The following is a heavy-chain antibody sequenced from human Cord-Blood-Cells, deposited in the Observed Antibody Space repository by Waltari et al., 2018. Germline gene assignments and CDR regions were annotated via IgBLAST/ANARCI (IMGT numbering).Heavy chain of an antibody. D-gene: IGHD3-22*01. Sequence: VQLQQWGAGLLKPSETLSLTCAAYGGSFSGYYWSCIRQPPGKGLEWIGEINHSGSTNYNPSLKSRVTISVDTSKKQFSLKLSSVTAADTAVYYCARRAFYYYDSSGYYYWGQGTLVTVSS. CDR2: INHSGST. V-gene: IGHV4-34*01. J-gene: IGHJ4*02. CDR3: ARRAFYYYDSSGYYY. CDR1: GGSFSGYY.